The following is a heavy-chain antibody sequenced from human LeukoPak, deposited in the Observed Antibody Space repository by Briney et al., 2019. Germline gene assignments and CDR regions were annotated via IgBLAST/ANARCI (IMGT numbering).Heavy chain of an antibody. CDR3: ARVVDSYGPFDY. Sequence: PGGSLRLSCAASGFTFSSYGMHWVRQAPGKGLVWVSRINSDGSSTSYADSVKGRFTISRDNAKNTLYLQMNSLRAEDTAVYYCARVVDSYGPFDYWGQGTLVTVSS. D-gene: IGHD5-18*01. V-gene: IGHV3-74*01. CDR2: INSDGSST. CDR1: GFTFSSYG. J-gene: IGHJ4*02.